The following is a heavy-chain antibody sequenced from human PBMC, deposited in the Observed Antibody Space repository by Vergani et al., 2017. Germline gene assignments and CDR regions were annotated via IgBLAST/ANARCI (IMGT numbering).Heavy chain of an antibody. D-gene: IGHD3-22*01. Sequence: EVQLLESGGGLVQPGGSLRLSCAASGFTFSSYAMSWVRQAPGKGLEWVSAISGSGGSTYYADSVKGRFTIPRDNSKNTLYLQMNSLRAEDTAVYYCAKDQNYYDGLYMDVWGKGTTVTVSS. V-gene: IGHV3-23*01. J-gene: IGHJ6*03. CDR2: ISGSGGST. CDR3: AKDQNYYDGLYMDV. CDR1: GFTFSSYA.